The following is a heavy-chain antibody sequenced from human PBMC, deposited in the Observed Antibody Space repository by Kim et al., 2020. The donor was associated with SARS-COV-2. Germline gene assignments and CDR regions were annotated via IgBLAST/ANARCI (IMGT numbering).Heavy chain of an antibody. CDR2: INTDGSST. Sequence: GGSLRLSCAASGFTFSSYWMHWVRQAPGKGLVWVSRINTDGSSTSYADSVKGRFTISRDNAKNTLYLQMNSLRAEDTAVYYCARDRNFCSSTSCWGWFAPWRQGTRLTLS. CDR1: GFTFSSYW. D-gene: IGHD2-2*01. J-gene: IGHJ5*02. CDR3: ARDRNFCSSTSCWGWFAP. V-gene: IGHV3-74*01.